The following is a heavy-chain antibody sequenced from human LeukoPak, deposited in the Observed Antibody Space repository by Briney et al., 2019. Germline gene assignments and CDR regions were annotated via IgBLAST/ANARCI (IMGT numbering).Heavy chain of an antibody. V-gene: IGHV4-34*01. CDR1: GGSFSGYY. D-gene: IGHD3-22*01. CDR2: IYHSGST. CDR3: ASLTTADAFDI. Sequence: SETLSLTCAVYGGSFSGYYWSWVRQPPGKGLEWIGEIYHSGSTNYNPSLKSRVTISVDKSKNQFSLKLSSVTAADTAVFYCASLTTADAFDIWGQGTMVTVSS. J-gene: IGHJ3*02.